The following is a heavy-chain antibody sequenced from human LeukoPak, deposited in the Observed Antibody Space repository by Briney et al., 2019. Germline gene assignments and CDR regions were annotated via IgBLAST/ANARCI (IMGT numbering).Heavy chain of an antibody. Sequence: ASLKVSCKASGYTFTSYDINWVRQATGQGLEWMGWMNPNSGNTGYAQKFQGRVTMTRNTSITTAYMELSSLRSEDTAVYYCARGMYAGSHSDYWGQGTLVTVSS. D-gene: IGHD2-8*01. CDR1: GYTFTSYD. CDR3: ARGMYAGSHSDY. CDR2: MNPNSGNT. V-gene: IGHV1-8*01. J-gene: IGHJ4*02.